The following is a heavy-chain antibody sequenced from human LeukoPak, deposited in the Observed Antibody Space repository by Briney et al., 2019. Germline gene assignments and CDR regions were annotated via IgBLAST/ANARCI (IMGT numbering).Heavy chain of an antibody. CDR3: AINMVRGVIIPGLDY. Sequence: ASVKVSCKASGGTFSSYAISWVRQAPGQGLEWMGGIIPIFGTANYAQKFQGRVTITADESTSTAYMELSSLRSEDTAVYYCAINMVRGVIIPGLDYWGQGTLVTVSS. V-gene: IGHV1-69*13. CDR1: GGTFSSYA. CDR2: IIPIFGTA. J-gene: IGHJ4*02. D-gene: IGHD3-10*01.